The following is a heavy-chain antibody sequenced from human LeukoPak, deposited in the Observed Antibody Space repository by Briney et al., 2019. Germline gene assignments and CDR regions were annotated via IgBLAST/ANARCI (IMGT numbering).Heavy chain of an antibody. V-gene: IGHV3-23*01. CDR1: GFTFSSYA. CDR3: AKLPYYDSSGYYYVGIDY. Sequence: PGGSLRLSCAASGFTFSSYAMSWVRQAPGKGLEWVSAINGSGGSTYYADSVKGRFTISRDNSKNTLYLQMNSLRAEDTAVYYCAKLPYYDSSGYYYVGIDYWGQGTLVTVSS. D-gene: IGHD3-22*01. J-gene: IGHJ4*02. CDR2: INGSGGST.